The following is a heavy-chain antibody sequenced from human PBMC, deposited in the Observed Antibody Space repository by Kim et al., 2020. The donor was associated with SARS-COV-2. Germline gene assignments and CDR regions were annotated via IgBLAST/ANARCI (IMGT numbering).Heavy chain of an antibody. CDR1: GGTFSSYA. J-gene: IGHJ6*02. CDR3: ARELLTNYDILTGYEYYYYGMDV. V-gene: IGHV1-69*13. CDR2: IIPIFGTA. D-gene: IGHD3-9*01. Sequence: SVKVSCKASGGTFSSYAISWVRQAPGQGLEWMGGIIPIFGTANYAQKFQGRVTITADESTSTAYMELSSLRSEDTAVYYCARELLTNYDILTGYEYYYYGMDVWGQGTTVTVSS.